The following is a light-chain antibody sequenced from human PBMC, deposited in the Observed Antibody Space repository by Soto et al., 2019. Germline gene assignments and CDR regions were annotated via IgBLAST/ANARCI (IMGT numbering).Light chain of an antibody. CDR1: RSVLYKSNNKNH. CDR2: WAS. CDR3: QQYFDVPFT. J-gene: IGKJ4*01. V-gene: IGKV4-1*01. Sequence: DIVMTQSPDSLAVSLGERATMNCKCSRSVLYKSNNKNHLAWYQQKPGQPTQLIIYWASTRESGVPERFSDSGSGTDFTLTISSLEAEDVAFYWCQQYFDVPFTFGGGTKVEI.